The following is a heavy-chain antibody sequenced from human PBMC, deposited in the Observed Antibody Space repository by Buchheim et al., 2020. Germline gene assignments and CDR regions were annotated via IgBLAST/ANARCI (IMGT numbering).Heavy chain of an antibody. CDR1: GYSFTNYW. CDR2: IYPGESDT. J-gene: IGHJ4*02. CDR3: VTDYEVAFDF. Sequence: EVQLVQSGAEAKKPGESLKISCKASGYSFTNYWIGWVRQMPGKGLEWMGIIYPGESDTRYSPSFQGQVTISADKSITTAYPQWNSLKASDTAIYYCVTDYEVAFDFWGQGTL. D-gene: IGHD3-16*01. V-gene: IGHV5-51*03.